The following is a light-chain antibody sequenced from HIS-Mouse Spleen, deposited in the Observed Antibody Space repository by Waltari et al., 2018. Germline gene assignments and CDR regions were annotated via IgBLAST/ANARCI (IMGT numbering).Light chain of an antibody. Sequence: SYELTQPPSVSVSPGQTARIPCSGDALPKQYAYWYQQKPGQAPVLVIYKDSERPSGITERFSGSSSGTTVTLTISGVQAEDEADYYCQSADSSGTYYVFGTGTKVTVL. J-gene: IGLJ1*01. CDR1: ALPKQY. V-gene: IGLV3-25*03. CDR2: KDS. CDR3: QSADSSGTYYV.